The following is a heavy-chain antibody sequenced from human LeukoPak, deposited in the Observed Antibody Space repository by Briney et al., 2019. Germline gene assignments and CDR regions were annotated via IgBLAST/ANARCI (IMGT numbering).Heavy chain of an antibody. CDR1: GYTLTELS. Sequence: SVTVSCQVSGYTLTELSMHWVRQAPGKGLEWMGGFDPEDGETIYAQKFQGRVTMTEDTSTDTAYMELSSLRSEDTAVYYCAGYYDFWSGYYEMSHFDYWGQGTLVTVSS. V-gene: IGHV1-24*01. CDR3: AGYYDFWSGYYEMSHFDY. D-gene: IGHD3-3*01. CDR2: FDPEDGET. J-gene: IGHJ4*02.